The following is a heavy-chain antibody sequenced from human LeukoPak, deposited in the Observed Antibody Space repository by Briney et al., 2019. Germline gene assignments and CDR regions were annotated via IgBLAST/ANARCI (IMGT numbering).Heavy chain of an antibody. D-gene: IGHD3-10*01. V-gene: IGHV4-4*02. CDR3: ARRVSGSYYLFPFDP. CDR1: GFTFSSYSM. CDR2: IYHSGST. J-gene: IGHJ5*02. Sequence: GSLRLSCAASGFTFSSYSMNWVRQPPGKGLEWIGEIYHSGSTNYNPSLKSRVTISVDKSKNQFSLKLSSVTAADTAVYYCARRVSGSYYLFPFDPWGQGTLVTVSS.